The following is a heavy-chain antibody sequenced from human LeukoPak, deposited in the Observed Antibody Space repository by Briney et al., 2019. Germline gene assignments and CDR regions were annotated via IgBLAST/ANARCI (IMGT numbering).Heavy chain of an antibody. Sequence: GGSLRLSCAASGFTFSGYAMSWVRQSPGKGLDWVSTISGGGGSTYYAYYTDSVRGRFTISRDNSKNTLYLQMNSLRAEDTAIYYCAKGARWELPLDSWGQGTLVTVSS. CDR1: GFTFSGYA. V-gene: IGHV3-23*01. CDR2: ISGGGGST. J-gene: IGHJ4*02. D-gene: IGHD1-26*01. CDR3: AKGARWELPLDS.